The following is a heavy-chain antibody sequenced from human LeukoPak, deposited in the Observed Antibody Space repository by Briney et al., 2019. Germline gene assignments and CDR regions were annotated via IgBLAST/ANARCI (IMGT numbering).Heavy chain of an antibody. V-gene: IGHV3-48*01. CDR2: ISSSSTI. D-gene: IGHD3-22*01. Sequence: GGSLRLSCAASGFTFSSHSMNWVRQAPGKGLEWVSYISSSSTIYYADSVKGRFTISRDNAKNSLYLQMNSLRAEDTAVYYCARGAYYYEDWGQGTLVTVSS. CDR1: GFTFSSHS. CDR3: ARGAYYYED. J-gene: IGHJ4*02.